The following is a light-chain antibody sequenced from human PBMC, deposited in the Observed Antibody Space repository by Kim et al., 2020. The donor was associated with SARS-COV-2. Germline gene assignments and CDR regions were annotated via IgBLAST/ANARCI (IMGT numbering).Light chain of an antibody. CDR3: AAWDDSLSGVL. J-gene: IGLJ2*01. CDR1: SSNIGSYT. CDR2: NNN. V-gene: IGLV1-44*01. Sequence: ELTQPPSASGTPGQRVTISCSGDSSNIGSYTVKWYQQLPGTAPKLLIYNNNQRPSGVPDRFSGSKSGTSASLAISGLHSDDEADYYCAAWDDSLSGVLFGGGTQLTVL.